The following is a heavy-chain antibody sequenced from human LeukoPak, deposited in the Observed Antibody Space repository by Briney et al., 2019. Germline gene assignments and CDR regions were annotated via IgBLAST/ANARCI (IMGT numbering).Heavy chain of an antibody. CDR1: GYTFTGYY. V-gene: IGHV1-2*02. Sequence: ASVKVSCKASGYTFTGYYLHWVRQAPGQGLEWMGWINPNSGGTNYAQKFQGRVTMTRDTSTSTAYMELRSLRSDDTAVYYCARESRYSGYDFIDYWGQGTLVTVSS. CDR2: INPNSGGT. D-gene: IGHD5-12*01. J-gene: IGHJ4*02. CDR3: ARESRYSGYDFIDY.